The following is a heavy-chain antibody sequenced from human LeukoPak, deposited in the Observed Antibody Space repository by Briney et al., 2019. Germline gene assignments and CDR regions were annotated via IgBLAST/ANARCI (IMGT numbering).Heavy chain of an antibody. Sequence: SGGSLRLSCAASGFTFDDYGMSWVRQAPGKGLEWVSGINWNGGSTGYVDSVKGRFTISRDNAKNSLYLQMNSLRAEDTALYYCARPYSSGWAFDIWGQGTMVTVSS. CDR2: INWNGGST. D-gene: IGHD6-19*01. CDR1: GFTFDDYG. CDR3: ARPYSSGWAFDI. J-gene: IGHJ3*02. V-gene: IGHV3-20*04.